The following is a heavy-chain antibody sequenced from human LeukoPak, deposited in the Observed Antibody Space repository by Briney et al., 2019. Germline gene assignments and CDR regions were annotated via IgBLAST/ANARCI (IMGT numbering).Heavy chain of an antibody. D-gene: IGHD3-10*01. CDR3: ARTPSISYYMDV. Sequence: PGGSLRLSCAASGFTFSSYSMNWVRQAPGKGLEWVSSISSSSSYIYYADSVKGRFTISRDNAKNSLYLQMNSLRAEDTAVYYCARTPSISYYMDVWGTGTTVTVSS. J-gene: IGHJ6*03. CDR1: GFTFSSYS. CDR2: ISSSSSYI. V-gene: IGHV3-21*01.